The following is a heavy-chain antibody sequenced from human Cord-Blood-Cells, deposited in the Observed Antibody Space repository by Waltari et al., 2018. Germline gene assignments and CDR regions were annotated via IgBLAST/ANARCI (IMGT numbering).Heavy chain of an antibody. CDR3: ARGGGYCSSTSCYAFDI. CDR1: GGSLSSYY. V-gene: IGHV4-59*01. Sequence: QVQLQESGPGLVKPSETLSLTCTVSGGSLSSYYWSWIRQPPGKGLEWIGYIYYSGSTNYNPSLKSRVTISVDTSKNQFSLKLSSVTAADTAVYYCARGGGYCSSTSCYAFDIWGQGTMVTVSS. CDR2: IYYSGST. D-gene: IGHD2-2*01. J-gene: IGHJ3*02.